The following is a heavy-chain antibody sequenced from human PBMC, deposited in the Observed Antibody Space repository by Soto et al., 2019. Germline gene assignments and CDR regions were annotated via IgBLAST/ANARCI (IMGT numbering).Heavy chain of an antibody. J-gene: IGHJ6*02. CDR2: ISYDGSNK. D-gene: IGHD3-9*01. CDR3: ARDLSYFDWTTPDV. V-gene: IGHV3-30-3*01. CDR1: GFTFSRYP. Sequence: QVQLVESGGGVVQPGRSLRLSCTASGFTFSRYPMHWVRQAPGKGLEWVAVISYDGSNKYYADSVKGRFTISRDNSKNTLYLKMNSLRTEDTAVYYCARDLSYFDWTTPDVWGQGTTVTVSS.